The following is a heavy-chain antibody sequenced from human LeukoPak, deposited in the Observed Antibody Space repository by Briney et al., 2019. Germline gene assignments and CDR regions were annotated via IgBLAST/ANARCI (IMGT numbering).Heavy chain of an antibody. CDR3: ARELTAMQAGSHYYFDY. V-gene: IGHV1-69*04. D-gene: IGHD5-18*01. J-gene: IGHJ4*02. Sequence: GSSVKVSCKASEGTFSSYAISWVRQAPGQGLEWMGRIIPILGIANYAQKFQGRVTITADKSTSTAYMELSSLRSEDTAVYYCARELTAMQAGSHYYFDYWGRGTLVTVSS. CDR1: EGTFSSYA. CDR2: IIPILGIA.